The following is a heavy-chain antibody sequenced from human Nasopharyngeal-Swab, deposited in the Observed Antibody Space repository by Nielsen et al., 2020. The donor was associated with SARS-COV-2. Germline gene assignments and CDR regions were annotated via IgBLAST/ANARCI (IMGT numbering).Heavy chain of an antibody. CDR3: ASSPAAAGTVYYYYGMDV. Sequence: GGSLRLSCAASGFTFSSYAMHWVRQAPGKGLEWVAVISYDGSNKYYADSVKGRFTISRDNAKNSLYLQMNSLRAEDTAVYYCASSPAAAGTVYYYYGMDVWGQGTTVTVSS. CDR1: GFTFSSYA. D-gene: IGHD6-13*01. V-gene: IGHV3-30*04. J-gene: IGHJ6*02. CDR2: ISYDGSNK.